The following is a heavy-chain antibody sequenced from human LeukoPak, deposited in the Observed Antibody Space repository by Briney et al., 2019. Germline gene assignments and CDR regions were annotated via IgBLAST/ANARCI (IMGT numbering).Heavy chain of an antibody. Sequence: ASVKVSCKTSGYTFTSNYIHWVRQAPGQGLEWMGMIYPRDGSTSYAQKFQGRVTVTRDTSTSTVHMELSGLRSEDTAVYYCARDQEGFDYWGQGTLVTVSS. CDR2: IYPRDGST. CDR3: ARDQEGFDY. CDR1: GYTFTSNY. J-gene: IGHJ4*02. V-gene: IGHV1-46*01.